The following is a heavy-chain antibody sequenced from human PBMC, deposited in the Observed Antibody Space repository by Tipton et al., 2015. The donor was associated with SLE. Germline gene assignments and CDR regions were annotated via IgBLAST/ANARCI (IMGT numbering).Heavy chain of an antibody. CDR1: GGSISSSSYY. CDR3: ARGGKVDFDYFLDV. CDR2: IYYSGST. V-gene: IGHV4-39*07. Sequence: TLSLTCTVSGGSISSSSYYWGWIRQPPGKGLEWIGSIYYSGSTYYNPSLKSRVTISVDTSKNQFSLKLSSVTAADTGIYFCARGGKVDFDYFLDVWGEGTTVTVSS. D-gene: IGHD3-3*01. J-gene: IGHJ6*04.